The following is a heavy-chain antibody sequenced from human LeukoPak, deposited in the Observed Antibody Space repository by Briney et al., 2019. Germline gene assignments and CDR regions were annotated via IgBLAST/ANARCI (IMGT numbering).Heavy chain of an antibody. V-gene: IGHV1-46*01. CDR1: GYTFTNYY. CDR2: ITPSGGST. D-gene: IGHD2-21*02. J-gene: IGHJ6*03. CDR3: ARGVTGAYYYYYMDV. Sequence: WASVKVSCKASGYTFTNYYMHWVRQAPGQGLEWLGLITPSGGSTWYAQKFQGRVTMTRDTSISTAYMELSSLRSDDSAVYYCARGVTGAYYYYYMDVWGKGTTVTVSS.